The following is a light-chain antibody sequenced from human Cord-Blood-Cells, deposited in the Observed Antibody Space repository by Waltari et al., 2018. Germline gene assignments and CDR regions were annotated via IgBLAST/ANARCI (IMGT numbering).Light chain of an antibody. CDR3: CSYAGSSTFNWV. J-gene: IGLJ3*02. CDR1: SSDVGRYNL. Sequence: QSALTQPASVSGSPGQSITISCPGTSSDVGRYNLVSWYQQHPGKAPKLMIYEGSKRPSGVSNRFSGSKSGNTASLTISGLQAEDEADYYCCSYAGSSTFNWVFGGGTKLTVL. CDR2: EGS. V-gene: IGLV2-23*03.